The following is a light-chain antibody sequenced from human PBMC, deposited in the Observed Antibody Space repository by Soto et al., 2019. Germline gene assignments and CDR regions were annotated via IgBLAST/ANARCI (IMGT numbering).Light chain of an antibody. Sequence: EIVLTQSPGTLSLSPGERATLSCRASQSVSSSFLAWYQQKPGQAPRLLISGASTRATGIPDRFSGSGSGTDFALSISRLEPEDFAVYYCQQYGNSPYTFGQGTKLEIK. J-gene: IGKJ2*01. CDR2: GAS. CDR3: QQYGNSPYT. V-gene: IGKV3-20*01. CDR1: QSVSSSF.